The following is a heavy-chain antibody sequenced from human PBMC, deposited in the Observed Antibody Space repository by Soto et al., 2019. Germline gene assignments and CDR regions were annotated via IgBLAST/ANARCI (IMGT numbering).Heavy chain of an antibody. Sequence: SETLSLTCAVYGGSCSGYYWSWIRQPPGKGLEWIGEINHSGSTNYNPSLKSRVTISVDTSQNQFSLKLSSVTAAETAVYYCARVYYTTVTALSDVWGQGTTVSVS. CDR3: ARVYYTTVTALSDV. CDR2: INHSGST. V-gene: IGHV4-34*01. CDR1: GGSCSGYY. J-gene: IGHJ6*02. D-gene: IGHD4-17*01.